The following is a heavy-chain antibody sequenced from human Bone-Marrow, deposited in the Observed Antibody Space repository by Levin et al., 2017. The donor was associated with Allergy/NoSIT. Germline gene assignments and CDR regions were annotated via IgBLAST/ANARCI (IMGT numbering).Heavy chain of an antibody. D-gene: IGHD3-10*01. CDR3: ARGGGSQKGGLDV. V-gene: IGHV3-21*01. J-gene: IGHJ6*02. Sequence: PGGSLRLSCAASGFNFGGYTMHWVRQAPGKGLEWVSSIRSAGTYIHYADSVKGRFTISRDNANNSLSLEMNSLRAEDTALYYCARGGGSQKGGLDVWGQGTTVTVSS. CDR1: GFNFGGYT. CDR2: IRSAGTYI.